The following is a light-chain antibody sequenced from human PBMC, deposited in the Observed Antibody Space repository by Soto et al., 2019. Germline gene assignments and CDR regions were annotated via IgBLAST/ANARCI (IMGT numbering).Light chain of an antibody. J-gene: IGKJ3*01. CDR1: QSVSGTY. CDR3: QQYGTFPTT. CDR2: GAS. V-gene: IGKV3-20*01. Sequence: EIVLTQSPGTLSLSPGERATLSCRASQSVSGTYLAWYQQTPGQAPRLLIYGASTRATGLPDRFSGSGSGTDFTLTISRLEPEDFTVYYCQQYGTFPTTFGPGTKVDVK.